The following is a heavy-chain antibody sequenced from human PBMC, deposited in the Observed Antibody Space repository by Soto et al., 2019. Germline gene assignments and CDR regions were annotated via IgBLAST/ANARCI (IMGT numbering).Heavy chain of an antibody. CDR3: ARGDGRGSSGFYSYCGMDV. J-gene: IGHJ6*02. Sequence: QVQLVQSGAEVKKPGASVKVSCKASGFTFTNYFFHWVRQAPRQGLEWMGIIRPNDGSTNYVQSLQGRDTMTSDTSTSTVYMELSSLRSEDTAVYYCARGDGRGSSGFYSYCGMDVWGHGTTVTVSS. CDR2: IRPNDGST. V-gene: IGHV1-46*01. CDR1: GFTFTNYF. D-gene: IGHD6-25*01.